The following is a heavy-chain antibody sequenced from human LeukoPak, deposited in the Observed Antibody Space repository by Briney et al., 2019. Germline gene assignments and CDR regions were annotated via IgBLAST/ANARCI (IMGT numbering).Heavy chain of an antibody. CDR2: ISYDGSNK. J-gene: IGHJ4*02. Sequence: GGSLRLSCAASGFTFSSYGMHWVRQAPGKGLEWVAVISYDGSNKYYADSVKGRFTISRDNSKNTLYLQMNSLRAEDTAVYYCAKDFGVYYDRYNFDYWGQETLVTVSS. CDR3: AKDFGVYYDRYNFDY. CDR1: GFTFSSYG. D-gene: IGHD3-22*01. V-gene: IGHV3-30*18.